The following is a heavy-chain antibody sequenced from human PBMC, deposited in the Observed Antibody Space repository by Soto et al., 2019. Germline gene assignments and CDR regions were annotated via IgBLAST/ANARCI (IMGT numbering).Heavy chain of an antibody. J-gene: IGHJ5*02. CDR3: ATIRITMVRGVITYNWFDP. CDR1: GYTLTELS. Sequence: ASVKVSCKVSGYTLTELSMHWVRQAPGKGLEWMGGFDPEDGETIYAQKFQGRVTMTEDTSTDTAYMELSSLRSEDTAVYYCATIRITMVRGVITYNWFDPWGQGTLVTVSS. V-gene: IGHV1-24*01. D-gene: IGHD3-10*01. CDR2: FDPEDGET.